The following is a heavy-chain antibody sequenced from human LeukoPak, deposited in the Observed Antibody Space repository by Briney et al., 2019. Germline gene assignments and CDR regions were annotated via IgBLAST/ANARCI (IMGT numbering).Heavy chain of an antibody. CDR2: IYYSGST. CDR3: ARRDGGTDRGRGGDY. D-gene: IGHD4-23*01. V-gene: IGHV4-39*01. CDR1: GGYVSSSSYY. J-gene: IGHJ4*02. Sequence: SETLSLTCNVSGGYVSSSSYYWGWLRQPPGKGLEWIGSIYYSGSTYYNPSLKSRVTISVDTSKNQFSLKLSSVTAADTAVYYCARRDGGTDRGRGGDYWGQGTLVTVSS.